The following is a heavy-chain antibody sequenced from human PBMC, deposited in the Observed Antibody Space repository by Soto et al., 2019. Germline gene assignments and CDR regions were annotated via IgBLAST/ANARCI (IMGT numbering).Heavy chain of an antibody. J-gene: IGHJ6*02. Sequence: PVGSLRLSCAASGFTFSSYSMNWVRQAPGKGLEWVSYISSSSSTIYYADSVKGRFTISRDNAKNSLYLQMNSLRDEDTAVYYCARGRYSSSWYGPYYYYGMDVWGQGTTVTVSS. CDR2: ISSSSSTI. D-gene: IGHD6-13*01. V-gene: IGHV3-48*02. CDR1: GFTFSSYS. CDR3: ARGRYSSSWYGPYYYYGMDV.